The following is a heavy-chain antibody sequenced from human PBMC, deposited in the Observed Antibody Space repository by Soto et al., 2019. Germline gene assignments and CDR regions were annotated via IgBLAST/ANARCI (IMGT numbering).Heavy chain of an antibody. V-gene: IGHV1-46*01. J-gene: IGHJ6*02. CDR1: GFTFTSSA. CDR2: INPSGGST. CDR3: ARDPNSSSWFPLPQNGMDV. D-gene: IGHD6-13*01. Sequence: VASVKVSCKASGFTFTSSAVQWVRQARGQRLEWMGIINPSGGSTSYAQKFQGRVTMTRDTSTSTVYMELSSLRSEDTAVYYCARDPNSSSWFPLPQNGMDVWGQGTTVTVSS.